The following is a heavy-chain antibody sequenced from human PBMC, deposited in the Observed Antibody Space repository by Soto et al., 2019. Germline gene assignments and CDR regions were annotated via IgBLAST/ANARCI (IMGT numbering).Heavy chain of an antibody. CDR2: ISYDGSNK. D-gene: IGHD6-13*01. Sequence: QVQLVESGGGVVQPGRSLRLSCAASGFTFSSYTMHWVRQAPGKGLEWVAVISYDGSNKYYADSVKGRFTISRDNSRNTLYLQMNSLRGEDTAVYYCARVTQQLVGWFDPWGQGTLVTVSS. V-gene: IGHV3-30-3*01. CDR1: GFTFSSYT. CDR3: ARVTQQLVGWFDP. J-gene: IGHJ5*02.